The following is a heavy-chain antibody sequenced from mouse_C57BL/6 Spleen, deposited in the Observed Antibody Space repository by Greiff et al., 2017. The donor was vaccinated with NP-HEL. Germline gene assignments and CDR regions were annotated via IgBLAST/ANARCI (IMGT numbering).Heavy chain of an antibody. J-gene: IGHJ4*01. V-gene: IGHV1-53*01. CDR1: GYTFTSYW. CDR3: ARWGTTVVATPYYYAMDY. D-gene: IGHD1-1*01. Sequence: VQLQQPGTELVKPGASVKLSCKASGYTFTSYWMHWVKQRPGQGLEWIGNINPSNGGTNYNEKFKSKATLTVDKSSSTAYMQLSSLTSEDSAVYYCARWGTTVVATPYYYAMDYWGQGTSVTVSS. CDR2: INPSNGGT.